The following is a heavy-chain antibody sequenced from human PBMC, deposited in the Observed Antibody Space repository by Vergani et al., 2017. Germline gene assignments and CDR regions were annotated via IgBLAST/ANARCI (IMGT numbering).Heavy chain of an antibody. Sequence: QVQLVQSGAEVKKPGSSVKVSCKASGGTFSSYTISWVRQAPGQGLEWMGRIIPILGIANYAQKFQGRVTMTADKSTSTAYMELSSLRSEDTAVYYCARAYYGSGSYKDYWGQGTLVTVAS. CDR1: GGTFSSYT. CDR3: ARAYYGSGSYKDY. D-gene: IGHD3-10*01. CDR2: IIPILGIA. V-gene: IGHV1-69*02. J-gene: IGHJ4*02.